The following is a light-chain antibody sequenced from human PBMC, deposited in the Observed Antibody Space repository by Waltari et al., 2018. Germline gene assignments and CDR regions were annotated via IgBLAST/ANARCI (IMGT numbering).Light chain of an antibody. CDR1: QSVSSN. V-gene: IGKV3-15*01. CDR2: GAS. J-gene: IGKJ2*01. CDR3: QQYNNWPPYT. Sequence: DIVMTQSPATLSVSPGERATLSSRSSQSVSSNLGWYQQKPGQAPRLLIYGASTRATGIPARFSGSGSGTEFTLTISSMQSEDFAVYYCQQYNNWPPYTFGQGTKLEIK.